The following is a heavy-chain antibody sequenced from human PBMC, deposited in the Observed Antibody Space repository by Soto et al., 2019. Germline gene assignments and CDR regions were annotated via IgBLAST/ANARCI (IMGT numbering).Heavy chain of an antibody. CDR3: TTGLGYCTNGVCMAVLQH. Sequence: GGSLRLSCAASGFTFSNAWMSWVRQAPGKGLEWVGRIKSKTDGGTTDYAAPVKGRFTISRDDSKNTLYLQMNSLKTEDTAVYYCTTGLGYCTNGVCMAVLQHWGQGTLVTVSS. CDR1: GFTFSNAW. CDR2: IKSKTDGGTT. D-gene: IGHD2-8*01. J-gene: IGHJ1*01. V-gene: IGHV3-15*01.